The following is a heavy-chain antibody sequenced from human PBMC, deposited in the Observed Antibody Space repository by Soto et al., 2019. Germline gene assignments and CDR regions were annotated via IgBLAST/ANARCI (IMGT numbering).Heavy chain of an antibody. V-gene: IGHV4-59*01. CDR1: GGSISTYY. J-gene: IGHJ2*01. CDR3: ARDRYASVIDWYFDL. CDR2: IYYSGST. Sequence: QVQLQESGPGLVKPSETLSLTCTVSGGSISTYYWSWIRQPPGKGLEWFGYIYYSGSTNYNPSLKSRVTISVDTSKNQFSLKLSSVTAADTAVYYCARDRYASVIDWYFDLWGRGTLVTVSS. D-gene: IGHD6-25*01.